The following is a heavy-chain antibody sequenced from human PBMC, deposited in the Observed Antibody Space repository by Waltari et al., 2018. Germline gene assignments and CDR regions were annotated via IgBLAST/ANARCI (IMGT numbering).Heavy chain of an antibody. CDR2: FDPEDGET. CDR1: GYTLTELS. D-gene: IGHD6-13*01. J-gene: IGHJ6*02. V-gene: IGHV1-24*01. CDR3: ATRSGYSSSWYVYYYGMDV. Sequence: QVQLVQSGAEVKKPGASVKVSCKVSGYTLTELSMHWVRQAPGKGLEWMGGFDPEDGETIYAQKFQGRVTMTEDTSTDTAYMELSSLRSEDTAVYYCATRSGYSSSWYVYYYGMDVWGQGTTVTVSS.